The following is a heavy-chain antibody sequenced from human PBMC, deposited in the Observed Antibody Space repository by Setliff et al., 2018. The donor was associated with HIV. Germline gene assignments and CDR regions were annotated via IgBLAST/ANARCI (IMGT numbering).Heavy chain of an antibody. Sequence: SVKVSCKASGGTFSSFAISWVRQAPGQGLEWMGEIMPIFGSANYAQKFQGRVTITADASTSTAYMELNNLKFEDTAVYYCARARRDSYDRGRRNHYYIDVWGKGTPVTVSS. D-gene: IGHD3-22*01. V-gene: IGHV1-69*13. CDR3: ARARRDSYDRGRRNHYYIDV. J-gene: IGHJ6*03. CDR2: IMPIFGSA. CDR1: GGTFSSFA.